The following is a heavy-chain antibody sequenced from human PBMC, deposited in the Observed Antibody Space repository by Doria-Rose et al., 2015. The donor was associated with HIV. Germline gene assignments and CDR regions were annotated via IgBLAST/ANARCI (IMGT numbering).Heavy chain of an antibody. V-gene: IGHV4-39*07. Sequence: VSGASISSDNYWGLICQPPGKGLEWIGSYYSSGRTYYNPSLKSRVTISADTSKNQFSLNLSSLTAADTAVYYCVMMPHYWGQGTLVTVSS. D-gene: IGHD3-16*01. J-gene: IGHJ4*02. CDR2: YYSSGRT. CDR1: GASISSDNY. CDR3: VMMPHY.